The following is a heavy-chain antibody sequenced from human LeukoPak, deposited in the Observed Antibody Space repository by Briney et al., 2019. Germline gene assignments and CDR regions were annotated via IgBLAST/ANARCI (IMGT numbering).Heavy chain of an antibody. CDR2: INSDGSTT. Sequence: GPLRLSCAASGFTFSNNWMHWVRQAPGKGLVWVSRINSDGSTTTYADSVKGRFTISRDNAKNTLYLQMNRLRAGVTAVYYCARGYIYGYVCWGQGGLVTVSS. CDR1: GFTFSNNW. V-gene: IGHV3-74*01. CDR3: ARGYIYGYVC. D-gene: IGHD5-18*01. J-gene: IGHJ4*02.